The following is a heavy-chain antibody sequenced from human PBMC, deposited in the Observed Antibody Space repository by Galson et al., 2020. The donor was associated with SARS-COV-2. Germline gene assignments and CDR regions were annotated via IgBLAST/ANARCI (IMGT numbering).Heavy chain of an antibody. CDR2: IRWNSGSI. J-gene: IGHJ4*02. D-gene: IGHD3-16*01. CDR3: SKSGDQLWGVSDY. V-gene: IGHV3-9*01. CDR1: GITFHDHP. Sequence: SLKTSCAASGITFHDHPMHWVRPAPGQGPEWVPSIRWNSGSIGYADPGKGRFTISRGNAQNSLYLQMNSLRPEDTALCYCSKSGDQLWGVSDYGGQGTRVTVSS.